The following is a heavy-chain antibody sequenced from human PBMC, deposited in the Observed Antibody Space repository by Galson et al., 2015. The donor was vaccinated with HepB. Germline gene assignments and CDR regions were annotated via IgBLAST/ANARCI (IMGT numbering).Heavy chain of an antibody. Sequence: SLRLSCAASGFTFSSYAMRWVRQAPGEGLEWVSGISGSGGSTYYADSVKGRFTISRDNSKNTLYLQMNSLRAEDTAVYYCAKDDSNGYSFFDYWGQGTLVTVSS. CDR1: GFTFSSYA. CDR2: ISGSGGST. J-gene: IGHJ4*02. CDR3: AKDDSNGYSFFDY. V-gene: IGHV3-23*01. D-gene: IGHD3-22*01.